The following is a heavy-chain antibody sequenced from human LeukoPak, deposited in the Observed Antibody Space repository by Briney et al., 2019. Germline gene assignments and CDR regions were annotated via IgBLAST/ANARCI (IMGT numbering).Heavy chain of an antibody. J-gene: IGHJ4*02. CDR2: ITHSGST. V-gene: IGHV4-34*01. CDR1: GGSFSGYF. CDR3: ARGPPQTYFHGNGYYYFDY. D-gene: IGHD3-22*01. Sequence: SETLSLTCAVYGGSFSGYFWTWIRQPPGKGLEWIGEITHSGSTNYNPSLKSRVIISTDTSNSQFSLTLSSVTTADTAVYYCARGPPQTYFHGNGYYYFDYWGQGTLVTVSS.